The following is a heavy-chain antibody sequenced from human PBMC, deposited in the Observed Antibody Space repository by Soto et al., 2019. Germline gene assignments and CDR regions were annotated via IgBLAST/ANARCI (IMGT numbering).Heavy chain of an antibody. V-gene: IGHV4-34*01. J-gene: IGHJ4*02. CDR2: INHSGGT. D-gene: IGHD5-18*01. CDR1: GGSFSGYY. CDR3: ARDSGYSYGPLDY. Sequence: SETLSLTCAVYGGSFSGYYGTWIRQPPGKGLEWIGEINHSGGTNYNPSLKSRVSISVDTSKNQFSLKLSSVTAEDTAVYYCARDSGYSYGPLDYWGQGTLVTVS.